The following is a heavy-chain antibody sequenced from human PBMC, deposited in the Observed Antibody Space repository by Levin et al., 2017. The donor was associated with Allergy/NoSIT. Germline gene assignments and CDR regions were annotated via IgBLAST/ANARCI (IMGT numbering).Heavy chain of an antibody. J-gene: IGHJ4*02. CDR2: ISWNSGSI. CDR1: GFTFDDYA. Sequence: LSLTCAASGFTFDDYAMHWVRQAPGKGLEWVSGISWNSGSIGYADSVKGRFTISRDNAKNSLYLQMNSLRAEDTALYYCAKSVAAAGPREFDYWGQGTLVTVSS. D-gene: IGHD6-13*01. CDR3: AKSVAAAGPREFDY. V-gene: IGHV3-9*01.